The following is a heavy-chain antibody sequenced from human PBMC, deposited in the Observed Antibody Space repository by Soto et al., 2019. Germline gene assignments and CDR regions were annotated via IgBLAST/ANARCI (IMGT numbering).Heavy chain of an antibody. CDR2: ISAYNGNT. J-gene: IGHJ4*02. CDR3: ARELTYVDF. Sequence: QVQLVPSGAEVKKPGASVKVSCKASGYTFTSYGISWVRQAPGQGLEWMGWISAYNGNTKYVQKRQVRVTMASDTATSTAYMELRSLRSDDGAGYYWARELTYVDFWGQGTLGTVSS. V-gene: IGHV1-18*01. CDR1: GYTFTSYG. D-gene: IGHD3-16*01.